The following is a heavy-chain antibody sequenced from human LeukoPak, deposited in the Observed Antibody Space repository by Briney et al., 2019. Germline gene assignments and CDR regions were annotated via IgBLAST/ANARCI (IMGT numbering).Heavy chain of an antibody. CDR2: ILASGGTT. Sequence: VGSLRLSCPASGFTFTNFAMSWVRQAPGKGLEWVSGILASGGTTYYADSVKGRFTSSRDNSKNTLYLQMSSLRAEDTAIYYCAKNYYDYTGPYSWVFDYWGQGTLVTVSS. V-gene: IGHV3-23*01. D-gene: IGHD3-22*01. J-gene: IGHJ4*02. CDR1: GFTFTNFA. CDR3: AKNYYDYTGPYSWVFDY.